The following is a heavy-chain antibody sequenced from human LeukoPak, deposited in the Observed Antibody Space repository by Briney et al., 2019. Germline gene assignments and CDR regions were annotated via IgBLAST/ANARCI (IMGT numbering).Heavy chain of an antibody. Sequence: GGSLRLSCAASGFTFSSYAMSWVRQAPRKGLEWVSAISGSGGSTYYADSVKGRFTISRDNSKNTLYLQMHSLGAEDTAVYYCAKGVRYYYYYYMDVWGKGTTVTVSS. D-gene: IGHD3-3*01. J-gene: IGHJ6*03. V-gene: IGHV3-23*01. CDR2: ISGSGGST. CDR3: AKGVRYYYYYYMDV. CDR1: GFTFSSYA.